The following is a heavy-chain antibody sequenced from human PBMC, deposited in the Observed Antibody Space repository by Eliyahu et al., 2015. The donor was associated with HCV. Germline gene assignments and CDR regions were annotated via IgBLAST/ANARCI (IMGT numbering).Heavy chain of an antibody. V-gene: IGHV1-18*01. J-gene: IGHJ5*02. CDR2: ISAYNGNT. D-gene: IGHD2-2*01. CDR3: ARPRGPQYQLPYGRNNWFDP. CDR1: GYTFTSYG. Sequence: QVQLVQSGAEVKKPGASVKVSCKASGYTFTSYGISWVRQAPGQGLEWMGWISAYNGNTNYAQKLQGRVTMTTDTSTSTAYMELRSLRSDDTAVYYCARPRGPQYQLPYGRNNWFDPWGQGTLVTVSS.